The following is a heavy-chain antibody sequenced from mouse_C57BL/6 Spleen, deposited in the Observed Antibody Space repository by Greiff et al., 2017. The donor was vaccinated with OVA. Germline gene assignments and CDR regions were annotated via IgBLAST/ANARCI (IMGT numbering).Heavy chain of an antibody. CDR3: ARHPTYGYDRGLFDY. D-gene: IGHD2-2*01. CDR2: INPNNGGT. CDR1: GYTFTDYY. V-gene: IGHV1-26*01. J-gene: IGHJ2*01. Sequence: EVQLQQSGPELVKPGASVKISCKASGYTFTDYYMNWVKQSHGKSLEWIGDINPNNGGTSYNQKFKGKATLTVDKSSSTAYMELRSLTSEDSAVYYCARHPTYGYDRGLFDYWGQGTTLTVSS.